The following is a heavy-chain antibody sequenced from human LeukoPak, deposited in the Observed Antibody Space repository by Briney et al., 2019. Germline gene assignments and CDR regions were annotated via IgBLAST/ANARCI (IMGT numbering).Heavy chain of an antibody. J-gene: IGHJ4*02. CDR2: IKSKTDGDAT. D-gene: IGHD3-10*01. CDR1: GFTFNNAW. V-gene: IGHV3-15*01. Sequence: GGSLRLSCAASGFTFNNAWMSWVRQAPGKGLEWVGRIKSKTDGDATDYAAPVKGRFTISRDDSKNTAYLQMDSLKTEDTAVYYCTGNYYGSGSYADFDYWGQGTLVTVSS. CDR3: TGNYYGSGSYADFDY.